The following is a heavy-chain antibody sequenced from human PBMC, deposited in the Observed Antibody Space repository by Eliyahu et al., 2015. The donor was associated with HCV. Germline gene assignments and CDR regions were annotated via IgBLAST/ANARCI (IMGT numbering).Heavy chain of an antibody. CDR1: EFTFRNYA. J-gene: IGHJ4*02. CDR3: ARDHSYGSGSVLDS. Sequence: QVQLVESGGGVVQPGRSLRLSCAASEFTFRNYAMHWVRQAPGKGLEWVXVXSYHGNNQYYTESVKGRFTISRDNSEDTVYLQMNSLRTEDTAVYYCARDHSYGSGSVLDSWGQGTLVTVTS. CDR2: XSYHGNNQ. V-gene: IGHV3-30-3*01. D-gene: IGHD3-10*01.